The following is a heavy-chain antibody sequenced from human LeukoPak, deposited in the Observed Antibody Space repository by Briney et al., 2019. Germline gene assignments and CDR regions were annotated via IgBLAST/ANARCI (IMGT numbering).Heavy chain of an antibody. CDR3: AREDQQQLVPMGLMDV. Sequence: SETLSLTCTVSGGSISSSSYYWGWIRQPPGKGLEWIGSIYYSGNTYYNPSLKSRVTISIDTSKNQFSLKLSSVTAADTAVYYCAREDQQQLVPMGLMDVWGKGTTVTISS. CDR2: IYYSGNT. V-gene: IGHV4-39*07. CDR1: GGSISSSSYY. J-gene: IGHJ6*04. D-gene: IGHD6-13*01.